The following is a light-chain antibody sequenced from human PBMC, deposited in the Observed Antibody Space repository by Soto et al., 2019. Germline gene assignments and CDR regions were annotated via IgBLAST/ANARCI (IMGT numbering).Light chain of an antibody. J-gene: IGLJ2*01. Sequence: QSALTQPASVSGSPGQSITISCTGTSSDIGGYNYVSWFQQHPGKAPKLIIYDVNNRPSGVSNRFSGSKSGTTASLAISGLQAEDEAEYFCSSYAGTNTLVLFSGGTKVTVL. V-gene: IGLV2-14*01. CDR1: SSDIGGYNY. CDR3: SSYAGTNTLVL. CDR2: DVN.